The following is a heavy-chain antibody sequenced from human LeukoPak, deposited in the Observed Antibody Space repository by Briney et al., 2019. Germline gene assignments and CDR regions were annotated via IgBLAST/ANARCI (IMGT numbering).Heavy chain of an antibody. CDR2: IFYGGSN. D-gene: IGHD1-1*01. Sequence: PSETLSLTCTVSGRSLSSYYWSWVRQPPGKGLGWNGSIFYGGSNNYNPSLKSGVTISGDTSKNQLSLKLTSVPPATRPVNNCASRGYNWNDDAFDIWGQGTMVTVSS. V-gene: IGHV4-59*12. CDR3: ASRGYNWNDDAFDI. CDR1: GRSLSSYY. J-gene: IGHJ3*02.